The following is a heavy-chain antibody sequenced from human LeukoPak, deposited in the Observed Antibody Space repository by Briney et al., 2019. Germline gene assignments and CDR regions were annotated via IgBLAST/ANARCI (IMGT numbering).Heavy chain of an antibody. CDR1: GYTFTEHL. Sequence: ASVKVSCKASGYTFTEHLIHWVRQAPGQGLEWMGCVNTKNGDTLYAQNFQGRVTMTRDTSINTAYMGLYRLKSDDTAVYYCAGETGGFEIWGQGTLVTVSS. V-gene: IGHV1-2*02. CDR3: AGETGGFEI. D-gene: IGHD2-8*02. J-gene: IGHJ3*02. CDR2: VNTKNGDT.